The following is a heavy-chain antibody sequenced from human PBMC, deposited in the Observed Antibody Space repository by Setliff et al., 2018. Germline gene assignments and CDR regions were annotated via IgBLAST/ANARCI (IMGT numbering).Heavy chain of an antibody. V-gene: IGHV1-46*01. CDR3: ARRYYDSYARYYVVGDY. CDR2: INPSGEST. J-gene: IGHJ4*02. Sequence: ASVKVSCKASGYTLSTHYMHWVRQAPGQGPEWMGLINPSGESTVYAEKFQGRVSMTRDTSTNTVYMELSSLRTEDTAVYYCARRYYDSYARYYVVGDYWGQGTPVTVSS. D-gene: IGHD3-22*01. CDR1: GYTLSTHY.